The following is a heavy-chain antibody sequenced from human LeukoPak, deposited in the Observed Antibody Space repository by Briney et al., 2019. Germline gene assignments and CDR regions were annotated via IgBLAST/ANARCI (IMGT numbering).Heavy chain of an antibody. CDR3: AREAGPEYSSSWYEAFDY. V-gene: IGHV3-48*01. CDR2: ISSRSSTI. J-gene: IGHJ4*02. D-gene: IGHD6-13*01. CDR1: GFTFSNHG. Sequence: GGSLRLSCAASGFTFSNHGMNWVRQAPGKGLEWVSYISSRSSTIYYADSVKGRFTISRDNAKNSLYLQMNSLRAEDTAVYYCAREAGPEYSSSWYEAFDYWGQGTLVTVSS.